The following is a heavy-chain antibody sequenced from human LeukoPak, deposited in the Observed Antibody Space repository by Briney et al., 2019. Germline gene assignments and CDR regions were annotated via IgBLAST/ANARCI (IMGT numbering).Heavy chain of an antibody. D-gene: IGHD3-9*01. CDR1: GGTFSTYA. CDR2: IIPIFGTS. V-gene: IGHV1-69*13. Sequence: SVKVSCKASGGTFSTYAISWVRQAPGQGLEWMGGIIPIFGTSNYAQKFQGRVTITADESTSTAYMELSSLRSEDTAVYYCARDDGRYFDRLGHDAFDIWGQGTLVTVSS. J-gene: IGHJ3*02. CDR3: ARDDGRYFDRLGHDAFDI.